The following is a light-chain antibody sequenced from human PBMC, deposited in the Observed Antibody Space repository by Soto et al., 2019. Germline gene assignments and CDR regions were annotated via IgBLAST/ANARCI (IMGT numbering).Light chain of an antibody. Sequence: EIVMTQSPATLSVSPGEKVTLSCWASQSVRNNLAWYQQKPGQVPRVLIYGASTRTLGIPDRFSGSGSGTEFTLTISSLQSEDFAVYYCQHYNNLWGFGGGTKVEIK. J-gene: IGKJ4*01. CDR1: QSVRNN. CDR2: GAS. CDR3: QHYNNLWG. V-gene: IGKV3-15*01.